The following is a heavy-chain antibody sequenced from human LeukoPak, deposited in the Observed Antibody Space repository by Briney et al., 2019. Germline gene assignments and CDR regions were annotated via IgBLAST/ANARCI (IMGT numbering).Heavy chain of an antibody. J-gene: IGHJ4*02. CDR2: ITPDSIGT. CDR3: ARRLDYSAGLQDY. D-gene: IGHD3/OR15-3a*01. Sequence: ASVKVSCKASGYTFTDYYIHWVRQAPGQGLEWMGWITPDSIGTNYAQKFQGRVTMTRDTSISTAYMELNRLRSDDTAVYYCARRLDYSAGLQDYWGQGTLVTVSS. V-gene: IGHV1-2*02. CDR1: GYTFTDYY.